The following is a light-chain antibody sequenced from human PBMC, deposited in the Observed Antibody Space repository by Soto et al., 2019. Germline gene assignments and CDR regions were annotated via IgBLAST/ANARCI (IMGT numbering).Light chain of an antibody. J-gene: IGKJ1*01. V-gene: IGKV3-15*01. CDR2: RIF. Sequence: EIVMTQSPGTFSVFPGETVTLSCRASQSVSGYLDWFHQKPGQAPRLVLLRIFTRAIGVPARFSGSGSGTDFTLTISRLEPEDFAVYYCQQYSSRWTFGQGTKVDIK. CDR1: QSVSGY. CDR3: QQYSSRWT.